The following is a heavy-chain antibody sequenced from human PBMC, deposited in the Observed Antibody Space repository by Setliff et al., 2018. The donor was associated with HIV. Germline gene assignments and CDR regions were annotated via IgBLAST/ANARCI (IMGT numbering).Heavy chain of an antibody. D-gene: IGHD3-22*01. V-gene: IGHV1-18*01. CDR2: ISAYNGNT. CDR1: GYTFTSYD. Sequence: ASVKVSCKASGYTFTSYDISGVRQAPGRGLEWMGWISAYNGNTNYAQKPQGRVTMTTDTSTSTAYMELRSLRSDDTAVYYCAREIGDYYDSSGYYPPTDYYYGMDVWGQGTTVTVSS. J-gene: IGHJ6*02. CDR3: AREIGDYYDSSGYYPPTDYYYGMDV.